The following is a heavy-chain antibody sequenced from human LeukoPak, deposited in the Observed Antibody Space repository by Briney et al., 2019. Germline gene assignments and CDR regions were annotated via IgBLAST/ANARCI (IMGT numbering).Heavy chain of an antibody. D-gene: IGHD3-16*02. CDR3: AKGAFVRLGELSPH. CDR1: GFTFSSSG. J-gene: IGHJ4*02. V-gene: IGHV3-30*02. Sequence: GGSLRLSCSASGFTFSSSGMHWVRPAPGRGREWVTFIQHDGTKTYNADSVKGRFTISRDSSENTLYLQMNILRTDDTAVYYCAKGAFVRLGELSPHWGQGTLVTVSS. CDR2: IQHDGTKT.